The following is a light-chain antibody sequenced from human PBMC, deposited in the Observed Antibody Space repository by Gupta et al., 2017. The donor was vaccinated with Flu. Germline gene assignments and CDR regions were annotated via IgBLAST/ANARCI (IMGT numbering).Light chain of an antibody. CDR3: QQYSKWPLT. Sequence: PATLSVSPGERGTFSCRASQSIGSNLAWYQQRPGQAPRLLIYGAFTRATATPARFSASGSGTEFTLTINSLQSEDFAVYYCQQYSKWPLTFGGGTKVEVK. V-gene: IGKV3-15*01. CDR2: GAF. J-gene: IGKJ4*01. CDR1: QSIGSN.